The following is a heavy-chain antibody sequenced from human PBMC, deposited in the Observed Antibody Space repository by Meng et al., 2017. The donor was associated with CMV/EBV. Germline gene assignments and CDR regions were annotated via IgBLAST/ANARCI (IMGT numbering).Heavy chain of an antibody. CDR1: GFTFSSYA. V-gene: IGHV3-23*01. Sequence: GESLKISCAASGFTFSSYAMSWVRQAPGKGLELVSAISGSGGSTYYADSVKGRFTISRDNYKNTLYLHMNSLRAEDTAVYYCANLNPQFDYWGQGTLVTVSS. CDR2: ISGSGGST. J-gene: IGHJ4*02. CDR3: ANLNPQFDY.